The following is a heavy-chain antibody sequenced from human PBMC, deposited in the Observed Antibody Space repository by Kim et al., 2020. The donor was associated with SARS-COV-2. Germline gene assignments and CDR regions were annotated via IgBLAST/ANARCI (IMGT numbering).Heavy chain of an antibody. V-gene: IGHV1-69*06. Sequence: SVKVSCKASGGTFSSYAISWVRQAPGQGLEWMGGIIPIFGTANYAQKFQGRVTITADKSTSTAYMELSSLRSEDTAVYYCARDNRPYYYDSRSTGFDYWGQGTLVTVSS. CDR2: IIPIFGTA. J-gene: IGHJ4*02. CDR1: GGTFSSYA. CDR3: ARDNRPYYYDSRSTGFDY. D-gene: IGHD3-22*01.